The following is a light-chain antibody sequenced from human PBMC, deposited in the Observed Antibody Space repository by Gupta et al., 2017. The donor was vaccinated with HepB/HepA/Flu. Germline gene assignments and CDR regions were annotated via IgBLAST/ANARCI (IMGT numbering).Light chain of an antibody. V-gene: IGLV1-44*01. CDR3: AAWDDSLNVVV. J-gene: IGLJ2*01. CDR2: SNK. CDR1: SSNIGSNT. Sequence: QSVLTQPPSASGTPGQRVTISCSGSSSNIGSNTVNWYQQLPETAPKLLIYSNKQRPSGVPDRFSGSKSGTSASLAISGLQSEDEADYYCAAWDDSLNVVVFGGGTKLTVL.